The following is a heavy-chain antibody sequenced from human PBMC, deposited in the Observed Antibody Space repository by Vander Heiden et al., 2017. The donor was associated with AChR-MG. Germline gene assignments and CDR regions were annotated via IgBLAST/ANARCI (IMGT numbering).Heavy chain of an antibody. CDR1: GYDFSNSW. J-gene: IGHJ3*02. CDR3: ASPDGSGRSCYIGEACDI. V-gene: IGHV5-51*01. Sequence: EVQLVQSGAEAKKPGESLQISCKGSGYDFSNSWIGWVRQMPGRGLEWMGIIFPGDSDTTYSPSFQGQVTISADKSISTAYLQWRRLKASDTAMYYCASPDGSGRSCYIGEACDIWGQGTVVTVSS. CDR2: IFPGDSDT. D-gene: IGHD3-22*01.